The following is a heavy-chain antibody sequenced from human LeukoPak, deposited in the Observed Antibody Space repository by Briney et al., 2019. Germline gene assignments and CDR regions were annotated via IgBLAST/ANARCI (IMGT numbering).Heavy chain of an antibody. CDR1: GFTFSSYS. Sequence: GGSLRLSCAASGFTFSSYSMNWVRQAPGKGLEWVSSISSSSSYIYYADSVKGRFTISRDNAKNTLYLQMNSLRAEDTAVYYCAKDISVVPAAAFDYWGQGTLVTVSS. V-gene: IGHV3-21*04. CDR2: ISSSSSYI. D-gene: IGHD2-2*01. CDR3: AKDISVVPAAAFDY. J-gene: IGHJ4*02.